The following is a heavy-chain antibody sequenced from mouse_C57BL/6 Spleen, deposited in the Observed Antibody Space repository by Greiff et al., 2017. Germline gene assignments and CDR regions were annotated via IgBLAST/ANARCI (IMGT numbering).Heavy chain of an antibody. J-gene: IGHJ1*03. CDR2: IDPANGNT. CDR1: GFNIKNTY. V-gene: IGHV14-3*01. Sequence: EVQRVESVAELVRPGASVKLSCTASGFNIKNTYMHWVKQRPEQGLEWIGRIDPANGNTKYAPKLQGKVTITADTSSNTAYLQLGSLTSEDTAIYYCAKGVNLYWYFDVWGTGTTVTVSS. CDR3: AKGVNLYWYFDV. D-gene: IGHD1-3*01.